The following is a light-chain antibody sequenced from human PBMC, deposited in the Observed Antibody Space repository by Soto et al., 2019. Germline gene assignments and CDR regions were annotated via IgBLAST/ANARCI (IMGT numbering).Light chain of an antibody. CDR3: ISYTVSRSYV. Sequence: QSALTQPASVSGSPGQSITISCSGTSSDIGAYDHVAWFQQFPGKTPKLVIYSVSNRPSGVSYRFSGSKSGNTASLTISGLQADDEADYYCISYTVSRSYVFGPGTK. J-gene: IGLJ1*01. CDR1: SSDIGAYDH. CDR2: SVS. V-gene: IGLV2-14*01.